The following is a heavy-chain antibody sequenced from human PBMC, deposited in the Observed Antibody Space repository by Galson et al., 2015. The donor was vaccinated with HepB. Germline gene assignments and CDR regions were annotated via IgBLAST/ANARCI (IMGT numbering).Heavy chain of an antibody. V-gene: IGHV1-18*01. Sequence: QSGAEVKKPGESLKVSCRASGYTFTSYAITWVRQAPGQGLEWMGWLSPYNANTEYAQKFQGRVTMTTDTSTSIAYMELRSLTSDDTAVYYCARGGALGIITPLHFDYWGQGTLVTVSS. J-gene: IGHJ4*02. CDR2: LSPYNANT. D-gene: IGHD3-22*01. CDR1: GYTFTSYA. CDR3: ARGGALGIITPLHFDY.